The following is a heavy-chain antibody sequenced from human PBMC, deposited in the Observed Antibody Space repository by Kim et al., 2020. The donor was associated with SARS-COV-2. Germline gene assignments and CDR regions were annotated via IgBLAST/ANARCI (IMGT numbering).Heavy chain of an antibody. D-gene: IGHD3-22*01. CDR3: ARAPITMIVVVQAFDI. J-gene: IGHJ3*02. Sequence: SETLSLTCTVSGGSISSGGYYWSWNRQHPGKGLEWIGYIYYSGSTYYNPSLKSRVTISVDTSKNQFSLKLSSVTAADTAVYYCARAPITMIVVVQAFDIWGQGTMVTVSS. V-gene: IGHV4-31*03. CDR2: IYYSGST. CDR1: GGSISSGGYY.